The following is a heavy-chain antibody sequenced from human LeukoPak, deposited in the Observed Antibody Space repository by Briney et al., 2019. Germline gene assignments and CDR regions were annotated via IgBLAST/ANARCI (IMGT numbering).Heavy chain of an antibody. J-gene: IGHJ4*02. V-gene: IGHV4-4*02. CDR2: VHLDGRT. Sequence: SETLSLTCDVDGGSVTSTKCWTWVRQPPGKGLEWIGEVHLDGRTNYNPSLKSRLIMSVDLPENHISLKLTSVTAADTAVYYCAREGGFYRPLDYSGQGTLVTVSS. CDR3: AREGGFYRPLDY. CDR1: GGSVTSTKC. D-gene: IGHD1-26*01.